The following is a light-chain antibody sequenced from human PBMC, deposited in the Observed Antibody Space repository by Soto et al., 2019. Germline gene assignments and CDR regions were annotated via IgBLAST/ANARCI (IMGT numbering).Light chain of an antibody. CDR1: QSVSSN. Sequence: EIVMTQSPATLSVSPGERATLSCRASQSVSSNLAWYQQKPGQAPRHLIYGASTRATGIPARFSGSGSGTEFTLTISRLQSEYFAVYYCQQYNIWYTFGQGTKLEIK. V-gene: IGKV3-15*01. J-gene: IGKJ2*01. CDR2: GAS. CDR3: QQYNIWYT.